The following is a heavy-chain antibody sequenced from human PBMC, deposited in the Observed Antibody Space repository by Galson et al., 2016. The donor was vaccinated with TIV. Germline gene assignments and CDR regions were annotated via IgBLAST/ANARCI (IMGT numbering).Heavy chain of an antibody. CDR3: AKDITVYCAGDCSTFDY. CDR1: GFTFSYSG. V-gene: IGHV3-30*18. CDR2: ISFDGSNE. Sequence: SLRLSCAASGFTFSYSGMHWVRQAPGKGLEWVAVISFDGSNEYYADSAKGRFTISRDNSKNTLHPQMNSLRAEDTAVYYCAKDITVYCAGDCSTFDYWGHGTLVTVSS. J-gene: IGHJ4*01. D-gene: IGHD2-21*02.